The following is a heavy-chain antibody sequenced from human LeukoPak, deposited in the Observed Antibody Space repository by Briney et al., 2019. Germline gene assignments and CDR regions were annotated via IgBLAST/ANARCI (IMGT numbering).Heavy chain of an antibody. J-gene: IGHJ6*04. CDR1: GFTYSSYG. CDR2: ISSSGSTI. V-gene: IGHV3-48*03. Sequence: GGSLRLSCAASGFTYSSYGMSWVRQAPGKGLEWVSYISSSGSTIYYADSVKGRFTISRDNAKNSLYLQMNSLRAEDTAVYYCAELGITMIGGVWGKGTTVTISS. D-gene: IGHD3-10*02. CDR3: AELGITMIGGV.